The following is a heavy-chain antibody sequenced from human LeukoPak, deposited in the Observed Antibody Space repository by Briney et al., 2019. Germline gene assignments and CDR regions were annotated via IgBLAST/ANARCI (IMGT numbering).Heavy chain of an antibody. V-gene: IGHV4-30-4*08. J-gene: IGHJ4*02. CDR3: ARYCSSTSCHASFDC. CDR2: IFYSGST. Sequence: SETLSLTCTVSGGSISSGDYYWSWIRQPPGKGLEWIGYIFYSGSTYYNPSLKSRVTMSVDTSKNQFSLKLSSVTAADTAVYYCARYCSSTSCHASFDCWGQGTLVTVSS. CDR1: GGSISSGDYY. D-gene: IGHD2-2*01.